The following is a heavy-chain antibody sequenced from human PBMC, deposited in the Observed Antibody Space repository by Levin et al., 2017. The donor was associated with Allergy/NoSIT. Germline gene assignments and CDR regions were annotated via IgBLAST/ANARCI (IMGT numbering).Heavy chain of an antibody. CDR2: ISYDGSNR. J-gene: IGHJ3*02. CDR3: ASEDDAFDI. CDR1: GFTFSSYA. Sequence: GGSLRLSCAASGFTFSSYAVHWVRQAPGKGLEWVAFISYDGSNRHYADSVKGRFTISRDNSKNTLYLQMHSLRAEDTALYYCASEDDAFDIWGQGTMLTVSS. V-gene: IGHV3-30-3*01.